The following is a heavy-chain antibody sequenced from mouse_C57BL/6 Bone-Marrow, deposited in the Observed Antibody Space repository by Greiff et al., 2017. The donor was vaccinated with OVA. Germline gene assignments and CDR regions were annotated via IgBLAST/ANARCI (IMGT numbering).Heavy chain of an antibody. CDR2: INPSSGYT. D-gene: IGHD2-5*01. CDR3: ARSGEGYYSNYERFAY. Sequence: QVQLKESGAELAKPGASVKLSCKASGYTFTSYWMHWVKQRPGQGLEWIGYINPSSGYTKYNQKFKDKATLTADKSSSTAYMQLSSLTYEDSAVYYCARSGEGYYSNYERFAYWGQGTLVTVSA. J-gene: IGHJ3*01. V-gene: IGHV1-7*01. CDR1: GYTFTSYW.